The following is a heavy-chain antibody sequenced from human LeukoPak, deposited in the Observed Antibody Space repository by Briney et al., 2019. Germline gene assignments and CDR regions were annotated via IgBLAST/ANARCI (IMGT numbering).Heavy chain of an antibody. CDR3: ARDRGGHDAFDI. CDR2: IYHSGST. Sequence: SETLSLTCAVSGGSISSGGYSWSWLRQPPGKGLEWIGYIYHSGSTHYNPSLKSRVTISVDRSKNQFSLKLSSVTAADTAVYYCARDRGGHDAFDIWGQGTVVTVSS. V-gene: IGHV4-30-2*01. CDR1: GGSISSGGYS. J-gene: IGHJ3*02.